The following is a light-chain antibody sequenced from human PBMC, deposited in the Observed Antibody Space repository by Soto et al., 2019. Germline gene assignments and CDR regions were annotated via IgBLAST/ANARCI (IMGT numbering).Light chain of an antibody. CDR3: KQYNSYWT. Sequence: DIQMTQSPSTLSSSVGDRVTITCRASQSISSWLAWYQQKPGKAPKLLIYDASSLESGVPSRFSGRGSGTEFTLTISSLQTDAFATYSCKQYNSYWTLGQGTKVDIK. V-gene: IGKV1-5*01. J-gene: IGKJ1*01. CDR1: QSISSW. CDR2: DAS.